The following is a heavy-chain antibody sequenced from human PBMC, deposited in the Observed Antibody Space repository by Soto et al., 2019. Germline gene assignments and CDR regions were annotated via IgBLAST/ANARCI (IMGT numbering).Heavy chain of an antibody. CDR2: IRRKAYGGTT. CDR1: GFTFGDYA. J-gene: IGHJ4*02. D-gene: IGHD1-26*01. CDR3: TSGSYYEY. Sequence: EVQLVESGGGLVQPGRSLRLSCTTSGFTFGDYAMSWVRQAPGKGLEWVSFIRRKAYGGTTEYAASVKGRFTISRDDSKSIAYLQMNSLKTEDTAVYDCTSGSYYEYGGQGTLVTVSA. V-gene: IGHV3-49*04.